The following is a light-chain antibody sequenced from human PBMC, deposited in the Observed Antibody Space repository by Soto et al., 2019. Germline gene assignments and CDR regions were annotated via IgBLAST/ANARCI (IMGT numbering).Light chain of an antibody. CDR2: DAS. J-gene: IGKJ5*01. CDR1: QSVSKY. CDR3: QQRSNLPIT. Sequence: EIVLTQSPATLSLSPGERVTLSCRTSQSVSKYFAWSQQKLGRAPRLIIYDASSRATGIPARFIGSGSGTDFTLTINRLEPEDFGMYSCQQRSNLPITIGQGTRLEIK. V-gene: IGKV3-11*01.